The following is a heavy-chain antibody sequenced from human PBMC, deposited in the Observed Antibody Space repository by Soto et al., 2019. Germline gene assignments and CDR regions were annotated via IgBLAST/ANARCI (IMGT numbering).Heavy chain of an antibody. CDR1: GGTFSTYA. D-gene: IGHD5-18*01. V-gene: IGHV1-69*12. CDR2: IIPMFGTA. Sequence: QVQLVQSGAEEKKPESSVKVSCKAPGGTFSTYAISWVRQAPGQGLEWMGGIIPMFGTANYAQRFQDRVTITADESTNTVYMELSSLRSEGTAVYFCASGIQLWLRRINNGYSGWGQGSLVTVSS. J-gene: IGHJ4*02. CDR3: ASGIQLWLRRINNGYSG.